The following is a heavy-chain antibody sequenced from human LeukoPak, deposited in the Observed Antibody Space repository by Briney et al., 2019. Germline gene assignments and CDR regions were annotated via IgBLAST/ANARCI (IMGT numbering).Heavy chain of an antibody. D-gene: IGHD4-11*01. CDR2: IYPGDSDT. V-gene: IGHV5-51*01. J-gene: IGHJ4*02. Sequence: GESLKISCKGSGYSFTSYWIGWVRQMPGKGLEWMGTIYPGDSDTRYSPSFQGQVTISADKSISTAYLQWSSLKASDTAMYYCARPAVTTSFYFDYWGQGTLVTVSS. CDR3: ARPAVTTSFYFDY. CDR1: GYSFTSYW.